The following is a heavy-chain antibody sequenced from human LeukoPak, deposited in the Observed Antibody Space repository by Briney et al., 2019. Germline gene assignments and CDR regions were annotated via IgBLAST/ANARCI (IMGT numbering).Heavy chain of an antibody. D-gene: IGHD2-2*02. J-gene: IGHJ4*02. CDR1: GFTFSSYA. CDR2: ISGSGGST. V-gene: IGHV3-23*01. Sequence: GGSLRLSCAASGFTFSSYAMSWVRQAPGKGLEWVSAISGSGGSTYYADSVKGRFTISRDNSKNTLYLQMNSQRAEDTAVYYCAKSTAEYQLLYEDYWGQGTLVTVSS. CDR3: AKSTAEYQLLYEDY.